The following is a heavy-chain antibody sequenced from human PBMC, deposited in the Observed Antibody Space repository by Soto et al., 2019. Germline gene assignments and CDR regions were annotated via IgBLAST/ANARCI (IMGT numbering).Heavy chain of an antibody. J-gene: IGHJ4*02. V-gene: IGHV3-30-3*01. CDR2: TSYVGTNE. Sequence: GGSLRLSCAASGFTFSNFAMHWVRQAPGKGLEWVAVTSYVGTNEVYADSVKGRFTISRDNSMSTLYLQMNSLRVEDTADYYCARDRIPVILVALTDQPSAFDFWGQGTRVTVSS. D-gene: IGHD3-22*01. CDR3: ARDRIPVILVALTDQPSAFDF. CDR1: GFTFSNFA.